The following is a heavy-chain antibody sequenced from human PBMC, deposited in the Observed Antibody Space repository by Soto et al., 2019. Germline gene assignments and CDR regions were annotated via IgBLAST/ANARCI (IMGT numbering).Heavy chain of an antibody. V-gene: IGHV4-31*03. J-gene: IGHJ5*02. CDR3: ARGECSGGSCYSGGWFDP. Sequence: QVQLQESGPGLVKPSQTLSLTCTVSGGSISSGGYYWSWIRQHPGKGLEWIGYIYYSGSTYYNPSLKSRVTISVDTSKTQFSLKLSSVPAADTAVYYCARGECSGGSCYSGGWFDPWGQGTLVTVSS. CDR1: GGSISSGGYY. CDR2: IYYSGST. D-gene: IGHD2-15*01.